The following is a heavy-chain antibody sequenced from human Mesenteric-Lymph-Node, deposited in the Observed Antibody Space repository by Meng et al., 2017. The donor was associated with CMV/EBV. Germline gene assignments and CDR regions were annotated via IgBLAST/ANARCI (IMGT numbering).Heavy chain of an antibody. CDR2: ISSSSSYI. CDR1: GFTFSSYS. V-gene: IGHV3-21*01. J-gene: IGHJ6*02. Sequence: GESLKISCAASGFTFSSYSMNWVRQAPGKGLEWVSSISSSSSYIYYADSVKGRFTISRDNAKNSLYLQMNSLRAEDTAVYYCARDLYCSSTSCYTSYYYYGMDVWGQGTTVTVSS. CDR3: ARDLYCSSTSCYTSYYYYGMDV. D-gene: IGHD2-2*02.